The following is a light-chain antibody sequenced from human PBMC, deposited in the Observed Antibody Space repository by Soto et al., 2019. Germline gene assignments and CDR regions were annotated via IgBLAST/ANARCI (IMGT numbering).Light chain of an antibody. CDR3: SSYTSSSTRV. CDR1: SSDVGDYNY. Sequence: QSVPTQPASVSGSPGQSITISCTGTSSDVGDYNYVSWYQQHPGKAPKLMIFDVSNRPSGVSNRFSGSKSGNTASLTISGLQAEDEADYYCSSYTSSSTRVFGTGTKLTVL. J-gene: IGLJ1*01. CDR2: DVS. V-gene: IGLV2-14*01.